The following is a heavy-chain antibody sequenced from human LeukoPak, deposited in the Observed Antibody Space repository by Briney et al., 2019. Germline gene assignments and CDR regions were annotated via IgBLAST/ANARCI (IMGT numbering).Heavy chain of an antibody. J-gene: IGHJ4*02. CDR2: IYHTET. V-gene: IGHV4-59*01. CDR3: ARAHSTGWYPFGY. D-gene: IGHD6-19*01. CDR1: GGSISSYY. Sequence: SETLSLTCTVSGGSISSYYWNWIRQPPGQGLEWIGYIYHTETTYNPSLKSRLTISLDTSKNHFSLKLSSLTAADTAVYYCARAHSTGWYPFGYWGQGTLVTVSS.